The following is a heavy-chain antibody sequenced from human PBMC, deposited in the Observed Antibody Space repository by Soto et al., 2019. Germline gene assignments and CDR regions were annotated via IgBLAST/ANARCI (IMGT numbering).Heavy chain of an antibody. J-gene: IGHJ4*02. CDR1: GFVFGTYP. Sequence: EVQLLESGGGLVQPGGSLRLSCTTSGFVFGTYPMAWVRQAPGKGLEWVSSICATGDNTYYADSVKGRCTISRDNSKQTVFLQMNSLGAEDSGTYYCAKRSGSWYFFDHWGQGTLVAVSS. CDR2: ICATGDNT. D-gene: IGHD6-13*01. V-gene: IGHV3-23*01. CDR3: AKRSGSWYFFDH.